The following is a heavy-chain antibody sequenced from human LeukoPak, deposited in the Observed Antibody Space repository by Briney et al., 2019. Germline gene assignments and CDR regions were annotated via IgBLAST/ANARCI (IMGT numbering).Heavy chain of an antibody. D-gene: IGHD6-13*01. V-gene: IGHV3-30-3*01. CDR2: ISYDGSNK. CDR1: GFTFSSYA. CDR3: ARGVEQALTNDY. J-gene: IGHJ4*02. Sequence: GGSLRLSCAASGFTFSSYAMHWVRQAPGKGLEWVAVISYDGSNKYYADSVKGRFTISRDNSKNTLYLQMNSLRAEDTAVYYCARGVEQALTNDYWGQGTLVTVSS.